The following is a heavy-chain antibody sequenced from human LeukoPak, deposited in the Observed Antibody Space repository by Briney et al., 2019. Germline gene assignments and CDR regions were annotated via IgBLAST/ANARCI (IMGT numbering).Heavy chain of an antibody. CDR2: IIPILGIA. J-gene: IGHJ5*02. CDR1: GGTFSSYA. V-gene: IGHV1-69*04. D-gene: IGHD3-10*01. CDR3: ARGFYYGSSRGWFDP. Sequence: ASVKVSCKASGGTFSSYAISWVRQAPGQGLEWMGRIIPILGIANYAQKFQGRVTITADKSTSTAYMELSSLRSDDTAVYYCARGFYYGSSRGWFDPWGQGTLVTVSS.